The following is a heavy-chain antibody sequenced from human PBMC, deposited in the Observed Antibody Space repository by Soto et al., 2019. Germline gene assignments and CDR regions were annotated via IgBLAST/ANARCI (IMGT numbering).Heavy chain of an antibody. J-gene: IGHJ4*02. CDR1: GFTFNNAW. CDR3: TTRTFYYDSSGYYCAY. CDR2: IKGKTDGGTT. D-gene: IGHD3-22*01. V-gene: IGHV3-15*05. Sequence: GGSLRLSCAASGFTFNNAWMFWVRQAPGKGLEWVGRIKGKTDGGTTDHAATVKGRFTISRDDSKNTVYLQMNSLKTEDTAVYYCTTRTFYYDSSGYYCAYWGQGTLVTVSS.